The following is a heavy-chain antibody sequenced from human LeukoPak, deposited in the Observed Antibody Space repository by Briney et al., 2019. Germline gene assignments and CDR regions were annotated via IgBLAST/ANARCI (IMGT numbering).Heavy chain of an antibody. D-gene: IGHD1-26*01. J-gene: IGHJ4*02. CDR1: GFTFSSYG. V-gene: IGHV3-23*01. Sequence: TGGSLRLSCAVSGFTFSSYGMSWVRQAPGKGLEWVSAISGSGGSTYYADSVKGRFTISRDNSKNTLYLQMNSLRAEDTAVYYCAKYSGSYYFDYWGQGTLVTVSS. CDR2: ISGSGGST. CDR3: AKYSGSYYFDY.